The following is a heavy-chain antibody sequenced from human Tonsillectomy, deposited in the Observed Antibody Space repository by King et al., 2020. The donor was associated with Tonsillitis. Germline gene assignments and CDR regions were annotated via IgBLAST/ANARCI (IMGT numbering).Heavy chain of an antibody. CDR1: GYNFSSYW. J-gene: IGHJ3*02. D-gene: IGHD2-15*01. CDR2: IYPGDSDT. V-gene: IGHV5-51*03. CDR3: ARGLNEGYCSGGSCHSPSDDAFEI. Sequence: VQLVESGAEVKKPGESLKISCKGSGYNFSSYWIGWVRQMPGKGLEWMGIIYPGDSDTRYSPSFQGQVTISPDKSISTAFLQWSSLKASDTAMYYCARGLNEGYCSGGSCHSPSDDAFEIWGQGTMVTVSS.